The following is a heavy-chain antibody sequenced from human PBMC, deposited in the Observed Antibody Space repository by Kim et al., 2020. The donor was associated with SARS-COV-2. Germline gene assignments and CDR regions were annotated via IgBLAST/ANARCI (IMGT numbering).Heavy chain of an antibody. CDR3: AKARHDFWSGYQDY. D-gene: IGHD3-3*01. V-gene: IGHV3-30*18. Sequence: GGSLRLSCAASGFTFSSYGMHWVRQAPGKGLEWVAVISYDGSNKYYADSVKGRFTISRDNSKNTLYLQMNSLRAEDTAVYYCAKARHDFWSGYQDYWGQGTLVTVSS. J-gene: IGHJ4*02. CDR2: ISYDGSNK. CDR1: GFTFSSYG.